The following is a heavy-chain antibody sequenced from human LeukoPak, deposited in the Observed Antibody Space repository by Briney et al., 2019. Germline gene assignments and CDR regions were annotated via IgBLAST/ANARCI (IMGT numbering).Heavy chain of an antibody. V-gene: IGHV3-23*01. J-gene: IGHJ6*02. Sequence: PGGSLRLSCAASGFTFGIYAMTWVRQTPGKGLEWVSGISGRGSSTYYADSVKGRLTISRDNSKNTLYLQMNTLRAEGTAVYYCAKALNWNPDYYHYGLDVWGQGTTVTVSS. D-gene: IGHD1-1*01. CDR3: AKALNWNPDYYHYGLDV. CDR2: ISGRGSST. CDR1: GFTFGIYA.